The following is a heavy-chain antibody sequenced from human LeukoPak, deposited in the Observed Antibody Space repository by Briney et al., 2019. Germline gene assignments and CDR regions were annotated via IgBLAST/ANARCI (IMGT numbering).Heavy chain of an antibody. CDR2: ISYDGSNK. V-gene: IGHV3-30*04. CDR3: ARERDYSFDY. Sequence: GGSLRLSCAASGFTFSSYAMHWVRQAPGKGLEWVAVISYDGSNKYYADSVKGRFTISRDNSKNTLYLQMNSLRAEDTAVYCCARERDYSFDYWGQGTLVTVSS. CDR1: GFTFSSYA. D-gene: IGHD3/OR15-3a*01. J-gene: IGHJ4*02.